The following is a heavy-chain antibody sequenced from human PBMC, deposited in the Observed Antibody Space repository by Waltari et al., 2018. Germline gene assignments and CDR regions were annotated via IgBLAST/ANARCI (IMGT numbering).Heavy chain of an antibody. CDR3: ATDLGPTYYGSGSYCFDY. D-gene: IGHD3-10*01. CDR1: GYTLTELS. J-gene: IGHJ4*02. Sequence: QVQLVQSGAEVKKPGASVKVSCKVSGYTLTELSMHWVRKAPGKGIEWMGGFDPEDGETIYEQKCQGRVTMTEDTSTDTASMELSSLRSEDTAVYYCATDLGPTYYGSGSYCFDYWGQGTLVTVSS. V-gene: IGHV1-24*01. CDR2: FDPEDGET.